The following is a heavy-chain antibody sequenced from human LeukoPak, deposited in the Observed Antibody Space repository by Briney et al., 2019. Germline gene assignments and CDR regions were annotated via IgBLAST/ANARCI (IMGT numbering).Heavy chain of an antibody. D-gene: IGHD2-15*01. CDR1: GGTFSSYA. CDR2: IIPIFGTA. Sequence: GASVNVSCKASGGTFSSYAISWVRQAPGQGLEWMGGIIPIFGTANYAQKFQGRVTITADESTSTAYMELSSLRSEDTAVYYCARGGYCSRGSCYQFHPWGHGTLVTVSS. CDR3: ARGGYCSRGSCYQFHP. J-gene: IGHJ5*02. V-gene: IGHV1-69*01.